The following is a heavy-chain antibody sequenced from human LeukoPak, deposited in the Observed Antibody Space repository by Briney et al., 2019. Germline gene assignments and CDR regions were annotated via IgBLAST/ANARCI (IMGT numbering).Heavy chain of an antibody. Sequence: GGSLRLSCAASGFTFSSYSMNWARQAPGKGLEWVSYISSSSSTIYYADSVKGRFTISRDNAKNSLYLQMNSLRAEDTAVYYCARGTRSYDPWGQGTLVTVSS. CDR3: ARGTRSYDP. CDR2: ISSSSSTI. D-gene: IGHD1-7*01. J-gene: IGHJ5*02. V-gene: IGHV3-48*01. CDR1: GFTFSSYS.